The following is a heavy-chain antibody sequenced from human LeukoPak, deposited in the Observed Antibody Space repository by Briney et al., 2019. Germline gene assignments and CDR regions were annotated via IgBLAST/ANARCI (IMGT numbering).Heavy chain of an antibody. D-gene: IGHD4-17*01. CDR2: ISYDGSSK. Sequence: GGSLRLACAASGFTFSSYAMHWVRQAPGKGLEWVAVISYDGSSKYYADSVKGRFTISRDNSKNTLYLQMNSLRAEDTAVYYCTTDRYDYGDYDYWGQGTLVTVSS. V-gene: IGHV3-30-3*01. J-gene: IGHJ4*02. CDR1: GFTFSSYA. CDR3: TTDRYDYGDYDY.